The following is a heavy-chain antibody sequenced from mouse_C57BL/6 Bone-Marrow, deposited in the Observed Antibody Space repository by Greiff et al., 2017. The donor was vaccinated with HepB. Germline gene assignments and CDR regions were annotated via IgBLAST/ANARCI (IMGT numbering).Heavy chain of an antibody. CDR2: IRNKANGYTT. Sequence: EVMLVESGGGLVQPGGSLSLSCAASGFTFTDYYMSWVRQPPGKALEWLGFIRNKANGYTTEYSASVKGRFTISRDNSQGILYLQMNALRAEDSATYYCARYFGQYDGYSFAYWGQGTLVTVSA. CDR1: GFTFTDYY. CDR3: ARYFGQYDGYSFAY. D-gene: IGHD2-3*01. J-gene: IGHJ3*01. V-gene: IGHV7-3*01.